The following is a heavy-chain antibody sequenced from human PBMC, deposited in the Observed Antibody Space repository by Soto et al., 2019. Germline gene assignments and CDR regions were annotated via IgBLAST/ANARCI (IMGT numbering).Heavy chain of an antibody. V-gene: IGHV3-23*01. CDR2: ISASGGRT. CDR3: AKDLEVLSARFES. D-gene: IGHD2-15*01. J-gene: IGHJ4*02. CDR1: GFTFGNDA. Sequence: EVQLLESGGGLVQPGGSLRLSCRASGFTFGNDAMDCVRQAPGKGLEWVSGISASGGRTYYADSAQGRFTISRDNSNNTLYQQMRSLRAEDTSVYYCAKDLEVLSARFESWGQGALVTVSS.